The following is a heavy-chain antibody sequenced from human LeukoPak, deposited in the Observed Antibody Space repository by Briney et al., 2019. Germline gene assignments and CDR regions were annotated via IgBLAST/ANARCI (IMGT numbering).Heavy chain of an antibody. J-gene: IGHJ4*02. CDR3: ANDGGPAYSSGFGPVDY. Sequence: RQSMRPSRAASGSTFSSYCMRWVRPAADEVQGWVAVIPYDGTKKYVTKSGKSRITISRNNSNNTQNLQSNRLRAENTAEYYGANDGGPAYSSGFGPVDYWGGGTLVVVSS. D-gene: IGHD6-19*01. V-gene: IGHV3-30*18. CDR2: IPYDGTKK. CDR1: GSTFSSYC.